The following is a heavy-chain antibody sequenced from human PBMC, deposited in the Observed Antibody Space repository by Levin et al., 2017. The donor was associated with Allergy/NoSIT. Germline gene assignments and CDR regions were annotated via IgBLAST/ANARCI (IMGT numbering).Heavy chain of an antibody. V-gene: IGHV4-31*03. D-gene: IGHD5-18*01. CDR3: ARDSGYSYGPFDY. Sequence: SQTLSLTCSVSGGSFSSGDYYWSWIRQHPGKGLEWIGCISYRGSTYYNPSLKNRVSISVETSKNQFSLNLNSVTAADTAVYYCARDSGYSYGPFDYWGRGTLVTVSS. CDR1: GGSFSSGDYY. J-gene: IGHJ4*02. CDR2: ISYRGST.